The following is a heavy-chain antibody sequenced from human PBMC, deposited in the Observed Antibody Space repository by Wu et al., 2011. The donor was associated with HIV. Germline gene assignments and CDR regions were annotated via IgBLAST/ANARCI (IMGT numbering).Heavy chain of an antibody. Sequence: QVQLVQSGAEVKKSGASVKVSCKASGYTFTSYYIHWVRQAPGQGLEWMGWINPNNGGTNYAQKFQGRVTMTRDTSISTAYMELSRLRSDDTAVYYCARPYCSGGNCLGFDYWGQGTLVTVSA. CDR3: ARPYCSGGNCLGFDY. CDR1: GYTFTSYY. D-gene: IGHD2-15*01. J-gene: IGHJ4*02. CDR2: INPNNGGT. V-gene: IGHV1-2*02.